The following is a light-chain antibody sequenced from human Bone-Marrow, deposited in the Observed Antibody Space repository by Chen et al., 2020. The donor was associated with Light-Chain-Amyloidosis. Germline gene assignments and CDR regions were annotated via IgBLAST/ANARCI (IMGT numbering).Light chain of an antibody. Sequence: DIQMPQSPSSLSASVGDRVTITCQASQDISNYLNWYQQKPGKAPKLLIYDASNLETGVPSRFSGSGSGTDFTFTISSLQPEDIATYYCQQYDNLPPLTFGQGTRLEIK. CDR3: QQYDNLPPLT. CDR1: QDISNY. J-gene: IGKJ5*01. CDR2: DAS. V-gene: IGKV1-33*01.